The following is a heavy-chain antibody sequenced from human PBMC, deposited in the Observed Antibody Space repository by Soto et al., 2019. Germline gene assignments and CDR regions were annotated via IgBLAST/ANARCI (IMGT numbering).Heavy chain of an antibody. V-gene: IGHV4-59*08. Sequence: PYETLSLSCTVSGGSISGYYWSWIRQPPGKGREWIGYMYYGGRTNYNPSLKSRVTISVDTSKMQVSLKLSSVTAADTAVYFCARGTPSPLIVRSSRGPWFYPWGHGTLVTVS. J-gene: IGHJ5*02. CDR3: ARGTPSPLIVRSSRGPWFYP. CDR2: MYYGGRT. D-gene: IGHD2-15*01. CDR1: GGSISGYY.